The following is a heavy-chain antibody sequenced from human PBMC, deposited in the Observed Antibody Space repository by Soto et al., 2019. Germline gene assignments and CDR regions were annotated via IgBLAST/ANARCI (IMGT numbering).Heavy chain of an antibody. D-gene: IGHD3-22*01. CDR1: GFTFSSYG. Sequence: GGSLRLSCAASGFTFSSYGMHWVRQAPGKGLEWVAVISYDGSNKYYADSVKGRFTISRDNSKNTLYLQMNSLRAEDTAVYYCAKASYYYDSSGYHYYFDYWGQGTLVTVSS. CDR3: AKASYYYDSSGYHYYFDY. V-gene: IGHV3-30*18. CDR2: ISYDGSNK. J-gene: IGHJ4*02.